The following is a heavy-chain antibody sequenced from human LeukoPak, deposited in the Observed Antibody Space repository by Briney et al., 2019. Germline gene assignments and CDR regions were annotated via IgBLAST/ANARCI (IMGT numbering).Heavy chain of an antibody. Sequence: GGSLRLSCAVSGFTFSGFWMSWSRQAPGKGLEWVASINSDGSEGYYADVVKGRFTISRDNAKNSLYLQINSLRADDTAVYYCARVVTAIDYWGQGTLVTVSS. V-gene: IGHV3-7*03. CDR1: GFTFSGFW. CDR2: INSDGSEG. D-gene: IGHD2-21*02. CDR3: ARVVTAIDY. J-gene: IGHJ4*02.